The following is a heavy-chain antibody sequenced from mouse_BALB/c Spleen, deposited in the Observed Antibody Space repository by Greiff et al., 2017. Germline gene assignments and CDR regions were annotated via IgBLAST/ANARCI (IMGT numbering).Heavy chain of an antibody. D-gene: IGHD2-4*01. V-gene: IGHV5-6-5*01. CDR3: ARGFYYDYDGFAY. Sequence: EVQGVESGGGLVKPGGSLKLSCAASGFTFSSYAMSWVRQTPEKRLEWVASISSGGSTYYPDSVKGRFTISRDNARNILYLQMSSLRSEDTAMYYCARGFYYDYDGFAYGGQETLVTVAA. CDR2: ISSGGST. CDR1: GFTFSSYA. J-gene: IGHJ3*01.